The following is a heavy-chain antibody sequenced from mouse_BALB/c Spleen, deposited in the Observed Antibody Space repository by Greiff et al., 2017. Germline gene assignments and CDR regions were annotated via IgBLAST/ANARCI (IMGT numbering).Heavy chain of an antibody. Sequence: EVLLVESGGGLVKPGGSLKLSCAASGFTFSSYAMSWVRQTPEKRLEWVASISSGGSTYYPDSVKGRFIISRDNARNILYLQMSSLRSEDTAMYYCASGEFYYFDYWGQGTTLTVSA. CDR3: ASGEFYYFDY. J-gene: IGHJ2*01. CDR2: ISSGGST. V-gene: IGHV5-6-5*01. CDR1: GFTFSSYA.